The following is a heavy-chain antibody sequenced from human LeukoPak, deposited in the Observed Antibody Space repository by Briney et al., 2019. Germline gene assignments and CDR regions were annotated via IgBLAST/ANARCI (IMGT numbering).Heavy chain of an antibody. V-gene: IGHV3-23*01. CDR3: AKGRGAVDY. D-gene: IGHD3-10*01. Sequence: GGSLRLSCAASEFTFSNAWMSWVRQAPGKGLEWVSAMSGSGGSISYADAVKGRFTISRDNSKNTLYLQMNSLRVEDTAVYYCAKGRGAVDYWGQGTLVTVSS. J-gene: IGHJ4*02. CDR2: MSGSGGSI. CDR1: EFTFSNAW.